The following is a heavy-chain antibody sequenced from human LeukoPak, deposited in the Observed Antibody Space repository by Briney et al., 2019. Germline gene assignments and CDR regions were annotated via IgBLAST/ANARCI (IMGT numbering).Heavy chain of an antibody. CDR1: GGSISSYY. J-gene: IGHJ4*02. Sequence: SETLSLTCTVSGGSISSYYWSWIRQPPGKGLEWIGYIYYSGSTNYNPSLKSRVTISVDTSKNQFSLKVSSVTAADTAVYYCARLSGYLFDYWGQGTLVTVSS. CDR2: IYYSGST. V-gene: IGHV4-59*01. D-gene: IGHD3-22*01. CDR3: ARLSGYLFDY.